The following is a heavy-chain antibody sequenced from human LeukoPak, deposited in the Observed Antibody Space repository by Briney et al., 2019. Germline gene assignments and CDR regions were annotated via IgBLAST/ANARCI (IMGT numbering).Heavy chain of an antibody. CDR2: IYPGDSDT. Sequence: GESLKISCKGSGYSFTSYWIGWVRQMPGKGLEWMGIIYPGDSDTRYSPSFQGQVTISADKSINTAFVQWSSLKATDTAIYYCARRTPEYTNRWYFDLWGRGTLVTVSS. CDR1: GYSFTSYW. V-gene: IGHV5-51*01. J-gene: IGHJ2*01. D-gene: IGHD6-6*01. CDR3: ARRTPEYTNRWYFDL.